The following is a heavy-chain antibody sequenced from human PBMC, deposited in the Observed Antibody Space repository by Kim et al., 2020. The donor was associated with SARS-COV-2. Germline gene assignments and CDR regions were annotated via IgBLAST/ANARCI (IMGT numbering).Heavy chain of an antibody. Sequence: SETLSLTCAVYGGSFSGYYWSWIRQPPGKGLEWIGEINHSGSTNYNPSLKSRVTISVDTSKNQFSLKLSSVTAADTAVYYCARDPYYYGSGSSQAYGMDV. D-gene: IGHD3-10*01. CDR3: ARDPYYYGSGSSQAYGMDV. J-gene: IGHJ6*01. V-gene: IGHV4-34*01. CDR2: INHSGST. CDR1: GGSFSGYY.